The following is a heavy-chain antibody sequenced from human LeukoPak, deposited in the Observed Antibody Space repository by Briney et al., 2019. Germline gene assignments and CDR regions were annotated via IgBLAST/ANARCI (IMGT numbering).Heavy chain of an antibody. J-gene: IGHJ4*02. D-gene: IGHD3-10*01. Sequence: KPSETLSLTCTASGASISSYYWSWIRQPPGKGLEWIGYISYSGSTNYNPSLKSRVTISADTSKNQVSLTLSSVTAADTAVYYCARHPELYFFDYWGQGTLVTVSS. CDR3: ARHPELYFFDY. CDR1: GASISSYY. CDR2: ISYSGST. V-gene: IGHV4-59*08.